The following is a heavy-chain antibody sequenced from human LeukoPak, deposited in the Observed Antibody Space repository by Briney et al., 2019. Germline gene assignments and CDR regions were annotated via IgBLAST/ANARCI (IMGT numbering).Heavy chain of an antibody. CDR3: ARAERRGYDFWSGYYLPDY. Sequence: SGGSLRLSCAASGFTFSSYSMNWVRQAPGKGLEWVSYISSSSSTIYYADSVKGRFTISRDNAKNTLYLQMNSLRAEDTAVYYCARAERRGYDFWSGYYLPDYWGQGTLVTVSS. CDR1: GFTFSSYS. J-gene: IGHJ4*02. V-gene: IGHV3-48*01. D-gene: IGHD3-3*01. CDR2: ISSSSSTI.